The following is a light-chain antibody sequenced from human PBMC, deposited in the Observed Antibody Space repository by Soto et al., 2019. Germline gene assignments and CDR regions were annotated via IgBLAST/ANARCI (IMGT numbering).Light chain of an antibody. CDR1: SSDIGAGYV. CDR3: QSYDDSLSGHVV. CDR2: GKK. V-gene: IGLV1-40*01. J-gene: IGLJ2*01. Sequence: QSVLTQPPSVSGAPGQGVTISCTGGSSDIGAGYVVHWYQQLPGTAPKLLSYGKKNRHSGVPDRLSGSKSGTSAYMAITGLQAEDEADYYCQSYDDSLSGHVVFGGGTTLTVL.